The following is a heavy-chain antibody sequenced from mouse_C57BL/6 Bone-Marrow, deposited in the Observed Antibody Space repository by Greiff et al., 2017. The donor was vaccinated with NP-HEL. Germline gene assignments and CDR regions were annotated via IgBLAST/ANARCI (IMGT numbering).Heavy chain of an antibody. J-gene: IGHJ1*03. V-gene: IGHV5-16*01. CDR2: INYDGSST. CDR3: ARRATVLYWYFDV. CDR1: GFTFSDYY. D-gene: IGHD1-1*01. Sequence: EVHLVESEGGLVQPGSSMKLSCTASGFTFSDYYMAWVRQVPEKGLEWVANINYDGSSTYYLDSLKSRFIISRDNAKNILYLQMSSLKSEDTATYYCARRATVLYWYFDVWGTGTTVTVSS.